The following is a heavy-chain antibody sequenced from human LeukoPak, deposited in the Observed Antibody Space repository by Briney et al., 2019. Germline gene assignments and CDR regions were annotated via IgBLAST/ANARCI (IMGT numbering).Heavy chain of an antibody. Sequence: PSEILSLTCTVSGDSISPYCWRWIRQPPGKGLEWIGYVYYSGSTNYNPSLKSRVTISVDTSKNQFSLKLSSVTAADTAVYYCARGRGYCSSTSCYDGPNWFDPWGQGTLVTVSS. J-gene: IGHJ5*02. CDR3: ARGRGYCSSTSCYDGPNWFDP. V-gene: IGHV4-59*01. CDR1: GDSISPYC. CDR2: VYYSGST. D-gene: IGHD2-2*01.